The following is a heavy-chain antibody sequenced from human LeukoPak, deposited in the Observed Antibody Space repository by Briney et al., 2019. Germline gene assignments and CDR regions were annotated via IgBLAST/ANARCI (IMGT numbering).Heavy chain of an antibody. Sequence: PSETLSLTCTVSGGSISSSSYYWGWIRQPPGKGLEWIGYIYYSGSTNYNPSLKSRVTISVDTSKNQFSLKLSSVTAADTAVYYCARAYYYGSGSYAFDIWGQGTMVTVSS. CDR3: ARAYYYGSGSYAFDI. CDR1: GGSISSSSYY. D-gene: IGHD3-10*01. CDR2: IYYSGST. V-gene: IGHV4-61*05. J-gene: IGHJ3*02.